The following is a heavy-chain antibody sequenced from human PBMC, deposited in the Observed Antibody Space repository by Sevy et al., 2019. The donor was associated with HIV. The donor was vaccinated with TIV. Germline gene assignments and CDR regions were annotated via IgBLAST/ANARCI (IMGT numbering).Heavy chain of an antibody. J-gene: IGHJ6*03. CDR3: ARSSGAGEAYYYYYFCMDV. D-gene: IGHD4-17*01. Sequence: GGSLRLSCAASGFTLNTFAMSWVRQAPGKGLEWVSSSSESGTKTYYSDSVKGRLTISRDNSKNTLYLRLNSLRAEDTAIYYCARSSGAGEAYYYYYFCMDVWGKGATVTVSS. CDR1: GFTLNTFA. CDR2: SSESGTKT. V-gene: IGHV3-23*01.